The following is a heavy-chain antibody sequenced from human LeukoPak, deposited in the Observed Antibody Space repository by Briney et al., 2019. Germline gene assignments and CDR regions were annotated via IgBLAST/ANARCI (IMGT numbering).Heavy chain of an antibody. CDR3: ARDENDFWSGSADYFDY. J-gene: IGHJ4*02. V-gene: IGHV3-48*04. D-gene: IGHD3-3*01. CDR1: GFTFSSYA. CDR2: ISSSGSTI. Sequence: GGSLRLSCAASGFTFSSYAMSWVRQAPGKGLEWVSYISSSGSTIYYADSVKGRFTISRDNAKNSLYLQMNSLRAEDTAVYYCARDENDFWSGSADYFDYWGQGTLVTVSS.